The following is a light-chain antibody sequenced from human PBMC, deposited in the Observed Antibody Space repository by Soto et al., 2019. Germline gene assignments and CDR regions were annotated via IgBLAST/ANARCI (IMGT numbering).Light chain of an antibody. Sequence: DIVMTQSPDSLAVSLGERATINCKSSQSIFYTFNNKNYLAWYQQKPGQHPKVLIYWASTRESGVPDRFSGSGSGTDFTLTVSSLQAEDVACYYCQQHVSAPMTCGQGPRLDIK. CDR2: WAS. CDR3: QQHVSAPMT. J-gene: IGKJ5*01. CDR1: QSIFYTFNNKNY. V-gene: IGKV4-1*01.